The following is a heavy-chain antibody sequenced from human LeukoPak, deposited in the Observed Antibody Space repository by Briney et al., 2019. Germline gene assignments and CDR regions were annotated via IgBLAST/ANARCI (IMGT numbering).Heavy chain of an antibody. CDR1: GGSISSYY. V-gene: IGHV4-59*01. CDR2: IYYSGST. D-gene: IGHD6-13*01. Sequence: SETLSLTCTVSGGSISSYYWSWIRQPPGKGLEWIGYIYYSGSTNYNPSLKSRVTISVETSKNEFSLKLRSVTAADTAVYYCARVTGYRIEDYSDYWGQGTLVTVSS. J-gene: IGHJ4*02. CDR3: ARVTGYRIEDYSDY.